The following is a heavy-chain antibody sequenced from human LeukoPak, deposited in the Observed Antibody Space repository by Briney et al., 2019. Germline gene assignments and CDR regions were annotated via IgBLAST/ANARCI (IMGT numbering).Heavy chain of an antibody. J-gene: IGHJ4*02. Sequence: ASVKVSCKASGYTFTSYGISWVRQAPGQGLEWMGWISAYNGNTNYAQKLQGRVTMTTDTSTSTAYMELRGLRSDDTAVYYCARGPSMAVAGTLHYWGQGTLVTVSS. D-gene: IGHD6-19*01. V-gene: IGHV1-18*01. CDR1: GYTFTSYG. CDR2: ISAYNGNT. CDR3: ARGPSMAVAGTLHY.